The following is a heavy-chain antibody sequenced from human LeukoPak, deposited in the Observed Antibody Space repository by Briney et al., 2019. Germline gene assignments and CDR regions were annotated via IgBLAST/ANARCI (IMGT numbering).Heavy chain of an antibody. CDR1: GFTFSSYG. CDR2: IRYDGSSK. CDR3: AKDLPSYCSSTSCCWGWFDP. D-gene: IGHD2-2*01. J-gene: IGHJ5*02. Sequence: GGSLRLSCAASGFTFSSYGMHWVRQAPGKGLEWVAFIRYDGSSKYYADSVKGRFTISRDNSKNTLYLQMNRLRAEDTAVYYCAKDLPSYCSSTSCCWGWFDPWGQGTLVTVSS. V-gene: IGHV3-30*02.